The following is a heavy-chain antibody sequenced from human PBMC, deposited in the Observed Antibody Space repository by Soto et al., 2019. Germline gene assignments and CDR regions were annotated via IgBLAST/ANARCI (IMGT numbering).Heavy chain of an antibody. CDR3: ARENSGSYHRHFDY. J-gene: IGHJ4*01. D-gene: IGHD1-26*01. V-gene: IGHV1-18*01. CDR1: GYTLPNFG. Sequence: ASVKVSCKASGYTLPNFGLSWVRQAPGQGLEWMGCISAYTANTNYAQKLQDRVTMTTDTSTSTAFFELRSLRSHATAVYYCARENSGSYHRHFDYWGQGTLVTVSS. CDR2: ISAYTANT.